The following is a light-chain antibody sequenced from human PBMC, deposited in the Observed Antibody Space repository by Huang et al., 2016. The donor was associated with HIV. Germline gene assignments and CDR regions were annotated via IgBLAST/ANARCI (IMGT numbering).Light chain of an antibody. V-gene: IGKV2-28*01. J-gene: IGKJ5*01. Sequence: DIVMTQSPLSLSVTPGEPASISCRSSQSLLHSNGYNYLDWYLQKHGQSPQLLMYLVSNRASGVPNRFRGSESVTDFTLKISRVEAEDVGVYYCMQALQTPRTFGQGTRLEIK. CDR3: MQALQTPRT. CDR1: QSLLHSNGYNY. CDR2: LVS.